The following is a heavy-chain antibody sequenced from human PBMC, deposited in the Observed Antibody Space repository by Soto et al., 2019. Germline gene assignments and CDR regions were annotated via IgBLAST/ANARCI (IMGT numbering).Heavy chain of an antibody. D-gene: IGHD3-3*01. V-gene: IGHV4-59*01. Sequence: SETLSLTCTVSGGSISSYYWSWIRQPPGKGLEWIGYIYYSGSTNYNPSLESRVTISVDTSKNQFSLKLSSVTAADTAVYYCARNYDFWSGTPGANAFDIWGQGTMVTVSS. CDR3: ARNYDFWSGTPGANAFDI. CDR2: IYYSGST. J-gene: IGHJ3*02. CDR1: GGSISSYY.